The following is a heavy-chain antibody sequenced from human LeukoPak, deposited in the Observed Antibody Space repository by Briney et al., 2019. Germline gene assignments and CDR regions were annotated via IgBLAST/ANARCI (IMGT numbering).Heavy chain of an antibody. CDR1: GLTFSSSA. D-gene: IGHD3/OR15-3a*01. CDR3: AKVATWTYFDP. Sequence: PGGSLRLSCAASGLTFSSSAMSWVRQAPGKGLGWVSAIDGSGQTTYYADSVKGRFTISRDNSKNTLYLQLTSLRVEDTAVYYCAKVATWTYFDPWGQGTLVTVSS. CDR2: IDGSGQTT. V-gene: IGHV3-23*01. J-gene: IGHJ4*02.